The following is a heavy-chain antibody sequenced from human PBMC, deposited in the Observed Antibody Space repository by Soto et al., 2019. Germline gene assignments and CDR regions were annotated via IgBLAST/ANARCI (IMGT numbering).Heavy chain of an antibody. D-gene: IGHD2-8*01. CDR1: GFTSSSYE. CDR2: ISSSGSTI. Sequence: GGSLRLSCAASGFTSSSYEMNWVRQAPGKGLEWVSYISSSGSTIYYADSVKGRFTISRDNAKNSLYLQMNSLRAEDTAVYYCARLGYAILRGSIPQEDYWGQGTLVTVSS. CDR3: ARLGYAILRGSIPQEDY. V-gene: IGHV3-48*03. J-gene: IGHJ4*02.